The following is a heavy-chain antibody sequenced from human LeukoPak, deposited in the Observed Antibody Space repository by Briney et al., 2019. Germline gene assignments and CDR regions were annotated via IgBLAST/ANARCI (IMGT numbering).Heavy chain of an antibody. J-gene: IGHJ5*02. CDR3: ARVEGQIFGVVIGPNWFDP. D-gene: IGHD3-3*01. CDR2: MNPNSGNT. CDR1: GYTFTSYD. V-gene: IGHV1-8*01. Sequence: ASVKVSCKASGYTFTSYDTNWVRQATGQGLEWMGWMNPNSGNTGYAQKFQGRVTMTRNTSISTAYMELSSLRSEDTAVYYCARVEGQIFGVVIGPNWFDPWGQGTLVTVSS.